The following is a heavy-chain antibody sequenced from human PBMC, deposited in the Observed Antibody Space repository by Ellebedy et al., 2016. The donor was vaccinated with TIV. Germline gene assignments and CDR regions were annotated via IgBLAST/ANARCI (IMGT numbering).Heavy chain of an antibody. Sequence: ASVKVSCKASGYTFTDRFYMHWVRQAPGEGLEWMGWINSNSGVTFYVQKFQGRVTMTTDTSTSTAYMELRSLRSDDAAVYYCALDCSAGSCTAEYFQHWGQGTLVTVSS. CDR1: GYTFTDRFY. V-gene: IGHV1-2*02. D-gene: IGHD2-15*01. J-gene: IGHJ1*01. CDR3: ALDCSAGSCTAEYFQH. CDR2: INSNSGVT.